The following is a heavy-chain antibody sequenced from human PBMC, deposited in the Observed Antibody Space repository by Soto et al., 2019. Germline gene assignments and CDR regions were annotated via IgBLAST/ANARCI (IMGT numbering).Heavy chain of an antibody. J-gene: IGHJ3*01. CDR2: ISAFNGYT. CDR1: GYIFNKYG. Sequence: GASVKVSCKASGYIFNKYGFNWVRQAPGQGLEWMGRISAFNGYTNFAQKFQGRVTLTTDTSTNTAYMELSSLRSDGTAIYYCARGRGVVIPAGTPDAFDVWGQGTMVTVSS. D-gene: IGHD2-21*01. V-gene: IGHV1-18*01. CDR3: ARGRGVVIPAGTPDAFDV.